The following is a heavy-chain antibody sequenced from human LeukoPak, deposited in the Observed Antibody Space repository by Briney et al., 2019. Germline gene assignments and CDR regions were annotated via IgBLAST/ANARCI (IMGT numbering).Heavy chain of an antibody. CDR3: ARHGGSLDYFDS. CDR1: TGSISTYY. D-gene: IGHD2-15*01. Sequence: PSEALSLTCSVSTGSISTYYWSWIRQPPGKGLEWIGYIYHGGTTSYNPSLKRRVTISVDSPKNQFSLRLTSLTAADTALYYCARHGGSLDYFDSWGPGSLVIVSS. J-gene: IGHJ4*02. CDR2: IYHGGTT. V-gene: IGHV4-59*08.